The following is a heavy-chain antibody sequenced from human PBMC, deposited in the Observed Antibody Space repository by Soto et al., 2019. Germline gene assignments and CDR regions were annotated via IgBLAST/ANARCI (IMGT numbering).Heavy chain of an antibody. CDR1: GGSISSGGYS. Sequence: PSETLSLTCAVSGGSISSGGYSWSWIRQPPGKGLEWIGYIYHSGSTYYNPSLKSRVTISVDRSKNQFSLKLSSVTAADTAVYYCARSVQRPPYFDYWGQGTLVTVSS. V-gene: IGHV4-30-2*01. CDR2: IYHSGST. CDR3: ARSVQRPPYFDY. D-gene: IGHD6-25*01. J-gene: IGHJ4*02.